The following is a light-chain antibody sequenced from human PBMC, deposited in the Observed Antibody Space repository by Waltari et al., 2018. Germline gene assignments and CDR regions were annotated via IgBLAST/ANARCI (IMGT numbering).Light chain of an antibody. CDR1: QPISQF. CDR2: ATS. Sequence: DIQMTQSPSSLSASVGDRVTITCRPSQPISQFLHWYQQKPGKAPKFLIYATSSLQSGVPSRFGGSGSGTEFTLTISSLQPEDFATYYCQQSYMTPLTFGGGTKVEIK. CDR3: QQSYMTPLT. V-gene: IGKV1-39*01. J-gene: IGKJ4*01.